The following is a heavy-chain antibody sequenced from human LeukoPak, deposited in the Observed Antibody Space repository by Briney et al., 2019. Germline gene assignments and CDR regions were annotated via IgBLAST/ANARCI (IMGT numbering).Heavy chain of an antibody. CDR3: AKVHDPYCSTDCYGLDI. Sequence: GGSLRLSCAASGFTFNAYDMHWVRQAPGKGLEWVAVISYDGNKKYSVDSVKGRFTISRDNSKKTLYLQMNSLRAEDTAVYYCAKVHDPYCSTDCYGLDIWGQGTMVTVSS. D-gene: IGHD2-21*02. J-gene: IGHJ3*02. V-gene: IGHV3-30*18. CDR1: GFTFNAYD. CDR2: ISYDGNKK.